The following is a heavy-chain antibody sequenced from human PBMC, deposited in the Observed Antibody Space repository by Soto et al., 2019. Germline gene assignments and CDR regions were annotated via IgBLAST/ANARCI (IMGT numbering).Heavy chain of an antibody. CDR3: ATQGFGVLHGLVDV. D-gene: IGHD3-10*01. V-gene: IGHV4-59*08. Sequence: QVQLQESGPGLVKPSETLSLTCTVSGGSISSISNHYCSWIRLPPGKGLEWIGYMSYSGYTSYNPSLKSRVIMSVETSKNQFSLNLTSVTAADTAVYYLATQGFGVLHGLVDVWGQGTTVTVSS. CDR1: GGSISSISNHY. J-gene: IGHJ6*02. CDR2: MSYSGYT.